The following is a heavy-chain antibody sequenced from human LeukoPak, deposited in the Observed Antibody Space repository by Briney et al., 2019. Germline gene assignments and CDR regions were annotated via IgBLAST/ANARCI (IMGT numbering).Heavy chain of an antibody. Sequence: SQTLSLTCAISGDSVSSNSAAWNWIRQSPSRGLEWLGRTYYRSKWYNDYAVSVKSRITISPDTSKNQFSLQLNSVTPEDTAVYYCVRDRSSSWYTDFDYWGQGTLVTVSS. CDR3: VRDRSSSWYTDFDY. CDR2: TYYRSKWYN. D-gene: IGHD6-13*01. J-gene: IGHJ4*02. V-gene: IGHV6-1*01. CDR1: GDSVSSNSAA.